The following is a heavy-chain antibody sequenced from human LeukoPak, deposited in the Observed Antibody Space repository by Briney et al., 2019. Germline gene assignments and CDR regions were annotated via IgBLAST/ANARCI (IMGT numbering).Heavy chain of an antibody. D-gene: IGHD2-15*01. CDR1: GGSISSYY. CDR2: IYYSGST. Sequence: SETLSLTCTVSGGSISSYYWSWIRQPPGKGLEWIGYIYYSGSTNYNPSLKSRVTISVDTSKNQFSLKLSSVTAADTAVYYCARVGWWYYFDYWGQGTLVTVSS. J-gene: IGHJ4*02. CDR3: ARVGWWYYFDY. V-gene: IGHV4-59*01.